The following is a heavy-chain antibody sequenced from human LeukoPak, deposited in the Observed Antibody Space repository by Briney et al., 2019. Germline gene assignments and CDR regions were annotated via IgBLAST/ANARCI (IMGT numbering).Heavy chain of an antibody. Sequence: SETLSPTCTASGASISSYYWSWIRQPPGKGLEWIGYIYYSGSTNYNPSLKSRVTISVDTSKNQFSLKLSSVTAADTAVYYCARGPTTVTRAFDYWGQGTLVTVSS. V-gene: IGHV4-59*01. CDR2: IYYSGST. CDR3: ARGPTTVTRAFDY. D-gene: IGHD4-17*01. J-gene: IGHJ4*02. CDR1: GASISSYY.